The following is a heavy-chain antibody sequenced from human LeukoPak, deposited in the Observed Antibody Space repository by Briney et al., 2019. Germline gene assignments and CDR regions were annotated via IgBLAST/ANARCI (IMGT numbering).Heavy chain of an antibody. D-gene: IGHD2/OR15-2a*01. Sequence: SETLSLTCTVSGSSISSSSYYWGWIRQPPGKGLEWIGSIYYSGSTYYNPSLKSRVTISVDTSKNQFSLKLSSVIAADTAVYYCARLGFYGLTDYWGQGTLVTVSS. CDR3: ARLGFYGLTDY. J-gene: IGHJ4*02. V-gene: IGHV4-39*01. CDR2: IYYSGST. CDR1: GSSISSSSYY.